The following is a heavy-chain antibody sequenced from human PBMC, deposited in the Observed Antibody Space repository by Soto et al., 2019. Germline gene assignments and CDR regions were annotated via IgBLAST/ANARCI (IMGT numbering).Heavy chain of an antibody. CDR1: GGSISSSSYY. V-gene: IGHV4-39*01. D-gene: IGHD5-18*01. CDR3: AKRRYRFAYLPFDD. CDR2: IYYSGST. Sequence: QLQLQESGPGLVKPSETLSLTCTVSGGSISSSSYYWGWIRQPPGKGLEWIGIIYYSGSTYYNPSLKSRVTISLNTSKNQFSLTLTSVTAADTAFYYCAKRRYRFAYLPFDDWGQGTLVTVSS. J-gene: IGHJ4*02.